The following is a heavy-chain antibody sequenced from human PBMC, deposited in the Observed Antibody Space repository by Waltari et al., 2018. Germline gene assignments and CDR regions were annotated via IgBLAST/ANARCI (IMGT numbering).Heavy chain of an antibody. J-gene: IGHJ6*02. CDR1: GFTFSHYG. V-gene: IGHV3-33*01. Sequence: QVHLVESGGGVVQAGKSLRLSCEASGFTFSHYGIHWVRQAPGRGLEWVAGRGLEWVALIHYNGNEKSYVDPVQGRFTLSRDNSKNTVTLQMNSLRAEDTAVYFCARDLGGLCTGPSCYSGIDVWGQGTTVTVSS. D-gene: IGHD2-2*03. CDR3: ARDLGGLCTGPSCYSGIDV. CDR2: IHYNGNEK.